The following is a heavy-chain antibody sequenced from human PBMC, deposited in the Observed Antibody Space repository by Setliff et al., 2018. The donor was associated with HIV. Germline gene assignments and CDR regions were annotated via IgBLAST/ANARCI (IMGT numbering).Heavy chain of an antibody. J-gene: IGHJ6*04. V-gene: IGHV4-34*01. CDR2: INHRGST. CDR1: GGSFSGYY. D-gene: IGHD2-8*01. CDR3: ARDQRYCTNALCPEALDV. Sequence: SETLSLTCAVYGGSFSGYYWSWIRQPPGKGLEWIGEINHRGSTNCNPSLKSRVTISVDTSKNQFSLKLSSVTAADTAVYYCARDQRYCTNALCPEALDVWGKGTTVTVSS.